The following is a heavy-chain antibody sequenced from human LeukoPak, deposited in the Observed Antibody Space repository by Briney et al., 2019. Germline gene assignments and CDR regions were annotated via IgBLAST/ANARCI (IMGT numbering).Heavy chain of an antibody. J-gene: IGHJ3*02. CDR2: ISSSSSYI. CDR3: ARDGEIHCSGDCHPYAFDI. CDR1: GFTFSSYS. V-gene: IGHV3-21*01. Sequence: GGSLRLSCAASGFTFSSYSMNWVRQAPGKGLEWVSSISSSSSYIYYADSVKGRFTISRDNAKNSLYLQMNSLRAEDTAVYYCARDGEIHCSGDCHPYAFDIWGQGTMVTVSS. D-gene: IGHD2-21*02.